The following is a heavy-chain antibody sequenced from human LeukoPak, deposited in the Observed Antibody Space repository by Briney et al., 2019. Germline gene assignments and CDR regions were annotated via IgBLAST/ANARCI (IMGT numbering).Heavy chain of an antibody. J-gene: IGHJ4*02. Sequence: GASVKVSCKASGYTFTGYYMHWVRQAPGQGLEWMGWINPNSGGTNYAQKFQGRVTMTRDTSISTAYMELSRLRSDDTAVYYCARERGTYYYDSSGYFPDPPDYWGQGTLVTVSS. D-gene: IGHD3-22*01. V-gene: IGHV1-2*02. CDR3: ARERGTYYYDSSGYFPDPPDY. CDR2: INPNSGGT. CDR1: GYTFTGYY.